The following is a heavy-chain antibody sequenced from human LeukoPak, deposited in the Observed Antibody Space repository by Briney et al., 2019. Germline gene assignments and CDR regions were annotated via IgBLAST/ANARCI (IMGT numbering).Heavy chain of an antibody. V-gene: IGHV4-61*02. CDR3: ASFPFDFWSGYYAP. CDR2: IYTSGST. J-gene: IGHJ5*02. D-gene: IGHD3-3*01. Sequence: SETLSLTCTVSGGSISSGSYYWSWIRQPAGKGLEWIGCIYTSGSTNYNPSLKSRVTISVDTSKNQFSLKLSSVTAADTAVYYCASFPFDFWSGYYAPWGQGTLVTVSS. CDR1: GGSISSGSYY.